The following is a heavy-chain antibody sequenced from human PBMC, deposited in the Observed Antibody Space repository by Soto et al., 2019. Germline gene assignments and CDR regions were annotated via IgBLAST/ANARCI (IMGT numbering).Heavy chain of an antibody. Sequence: GGSLRLSCAASGFTFSSYAMHWVRQAPGKGLEWVAVISYDGSNKYYADSVKGRFTISRDNSKNTLYLQMNSLRAEDTAVYYCARGNGDGSGSYYMGFYYYYGMDVWGQGTTVTVSS. D-gene: IGHD3-10*01. CDR2: ISYDGSNK. J-gene: IGHJ6*02. V-gene: IGHV3-30-3*01. CDR3: ARGNGDGSGSYYMGFYYYYGMDV. CDR1: GFTFSSYA.